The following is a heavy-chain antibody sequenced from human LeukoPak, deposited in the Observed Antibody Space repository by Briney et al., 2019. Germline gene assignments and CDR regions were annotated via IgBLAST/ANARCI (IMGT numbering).Heavy chain of an antibody. V-gene: IGHV4-34*01. CDR3: ARGPVQFDY. Sequence: SETLSLTGAVYGGSFSGYYWSWIRQPPGKGLEWIGEINHSGSTNYNPSLKSRVTISVDTSKNQFSLKLSSVTAADTAVYYCARGPVQFDYWGQGTLVTVSS. CDR1: GGSFSGYY. J-gene: IGHJ4*02. D-gene: IGHD1-1*01. CDR2: INHSGST.